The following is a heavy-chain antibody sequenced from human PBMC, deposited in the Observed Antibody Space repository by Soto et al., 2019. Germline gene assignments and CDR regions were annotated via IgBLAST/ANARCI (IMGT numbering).Heavy chain of an antibody. J-gene: IGHJ6*02. CDR1: GFTFSSFG. CDR2: IWYDGSKK. D-gene: IGHD3-3*01. CDR3: ARDASYYSLWSGYYPSRNGMDV. V-gene: IGHV3-33*01. Sequence: QVQVVESGGGVVQPGRSPRLSCAASGFTFSSFGMHWVRQAPGKGLEWVSLIWYDGSKKSYGDSVKGRFTISRDNSRNTVYLQMNSLRADDTAGYYCARDASYYSLWSGYYPSRNGMDVWGQGTTVTVSS.